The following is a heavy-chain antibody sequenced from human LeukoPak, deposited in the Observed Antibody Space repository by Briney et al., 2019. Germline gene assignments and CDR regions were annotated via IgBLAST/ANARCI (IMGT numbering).Heavy chain of an antibody. CDR1: GFTFTDYW. J-gene: IGHJ4*02. CDR3: ARVGTWELQRVFDN. Sequence: GGSLRLSCAASGFTFTDYWMTWVRQVPGKGLEWVANINRAGIESYYVDSVKGRFTITRDNAEKSLYLQMDSLRVDDTAVYYCARVGTWELQRVFDNWGQGTLVTVSS. CDR2: INRAGIES. D-gene: IGHD1-26*01. V-gene: IGHV3-7*01.